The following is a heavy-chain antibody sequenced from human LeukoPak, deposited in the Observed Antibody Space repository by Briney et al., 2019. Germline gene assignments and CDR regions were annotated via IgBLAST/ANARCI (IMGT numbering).Heavy chain of an antibody. D-gene: IGHD3-22*01. V-gene: IGHV1-18*01. CDR3: ARPYYDSSAPPYDY. J-gene: IGHJ4*02. CDR2: ISAYNGNT. Sequence: ASVKVSCKASGYTFTSYGISWVRQAPGQGLEWMGWISAYNGNTNYAQKLQGRVTMTTDTSTSTAYMELRSLRSDDTAVYYCARPYYDSSAPPYDYWGQGTLVTVFS. CDR1: GYTFTSYG.